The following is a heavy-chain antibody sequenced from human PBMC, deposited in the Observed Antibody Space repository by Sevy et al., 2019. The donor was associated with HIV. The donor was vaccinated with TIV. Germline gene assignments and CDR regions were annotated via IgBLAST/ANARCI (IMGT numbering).Heavy chain of an antibody. CDR3: VRAERYDY. CDR2: IYPGHSDT. V-gene: IGHV5-51*01. J-gene: IGHJ4*02. CDR1: GYIFTNYW. Sequence: GESLKISCKGSGYIFTNYWIGWVRQLPRKGLEWMGIIYPGHSDTRYSPSFQGQVTISADKSISTAYLQWNSLKASDTAVYYCVRAERYDYWGQGALVTVSS.